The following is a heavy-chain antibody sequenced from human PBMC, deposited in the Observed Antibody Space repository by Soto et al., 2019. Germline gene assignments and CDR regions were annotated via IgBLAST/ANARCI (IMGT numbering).Heavy chain of an antibody. D-gene: IGHD6-6*01. CDR2: INPGGGST. Sequence: QVQLVQSGAEVKKPGSSVKVSCKASGGTFSSYAISWVRQAPGQGLEWMGLINPGGGSTSYAQKFQGRVTMTRDTSTSTVYMEVSSLRSEDTAVYYCASPFEYSSSRYYGMDVWGQGTTVTVSS. CDR1: GGTFSSYA. J-gene: IGHJ6*02. CDR3: ASPFEYSSSRYYGMDV. V-gene: IGHV1-46*01.